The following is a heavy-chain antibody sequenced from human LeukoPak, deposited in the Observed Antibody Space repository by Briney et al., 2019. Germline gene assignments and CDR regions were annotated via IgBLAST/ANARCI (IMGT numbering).Heavy chain of an antibody. V-gene: IGHV1-2*04. CDR1: GYTFTSYG. Sequence: ASVKVSCKASGYTFTSYGISWVRQAPGQGLEWMGWINPNSGGTKYAQKFQGWVTMTRDTSISTAYMELSRLRSDDTAFYYCARGVRQYCSGGSCYLFDYWGQGTLVTVSS. J-gene: IGHJ4*02. D-gene: IGHD2-15*01. CDR2: INPNSGGT. CDR3: ARGVRQYCSGGSCYLFDY.